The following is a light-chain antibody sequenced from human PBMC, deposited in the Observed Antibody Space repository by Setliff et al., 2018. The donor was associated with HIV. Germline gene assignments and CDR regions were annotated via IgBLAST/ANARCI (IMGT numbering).Light chain of an antibody. Sequence: QSVLTQPASVSGSPGQSIAISCTGTSSDVGSYNLVSWFQQHPGKAPKLMIYGVSERPSGVSDRFSGSKSGITASLTISGLQAEDEADYYCCSYAGSTTFVFGTGTKVTVL. V-gene: IGLV2-23*02. CDR2: GVS. J-gene: IGLJ1*01. CDR1: SSDVGSYNL. CDR3: CSYAGSTTFV.